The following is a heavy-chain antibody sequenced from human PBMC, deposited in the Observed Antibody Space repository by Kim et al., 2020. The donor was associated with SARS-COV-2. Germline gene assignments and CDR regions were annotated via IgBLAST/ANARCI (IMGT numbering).Heavy chain of an antibody. Sequence: SETLSLTCTXSGGSISSYYWSWIRQPAGKGLEWIGRIYTSGSTNYNPSLKSRVTMSVDTSKNQFSLKLSSVTAADTAVYYCARVLGIGSSLIWYFDLWGRGTLVTVSS. CDR2: IYTSGST. V-gene: IGHV4-4*07. CDR3: ARVLGIGSSLIWYFDL. D-gene: IGHD6-13*01. J-gene: IGHJ2*01. CDR1: GGSISSYY.